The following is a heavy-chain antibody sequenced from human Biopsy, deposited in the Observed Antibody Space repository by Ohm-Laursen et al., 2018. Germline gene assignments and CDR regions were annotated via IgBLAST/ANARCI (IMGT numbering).Heavy chain of an antibody. D-gene: IGHD3-9*01. V-gene: IGHV4-59*12. J-gene: IGHJ2*01. Sequence: SETLSLTCTVSGGPIDSYYWSWIRQPPGKALEWIGYLYFTGRTSYNPSLKSRVTMSVNTSKKQFSLRLSSVTAADTAVYYCPSAGCNPDWNFGLWGRGTRVTVSS. CDR2: LYFTGRT. CDR3: PSAGCNPDWNFGL. CDR1: GGPIDSYY.